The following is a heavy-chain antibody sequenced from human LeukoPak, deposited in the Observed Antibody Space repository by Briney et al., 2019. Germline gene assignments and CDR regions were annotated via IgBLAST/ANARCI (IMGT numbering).Heavy chain of an antibody. CDR3: ARAGFGPFEGGFDY. CDR1: GYSISSGYY. D-gene: IGHD3-10*01. V-gene: IGHV4-38-2*02. J-gene: IGHJ4*02. Sequence: SETLSLTCTVSGYSISSGYYWGWIRQPPGKGLEWIGSIYHSGSTYYNPSLKSRVTISVDTSKNQFSPKLSSVTAADTAVYYCARAGFGPFEGGFDYWGQGTLVTVSS. CDR2: IYHSGST.